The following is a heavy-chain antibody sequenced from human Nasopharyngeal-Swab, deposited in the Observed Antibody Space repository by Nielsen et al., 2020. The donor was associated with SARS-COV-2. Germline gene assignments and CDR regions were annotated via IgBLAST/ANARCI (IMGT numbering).Heavy chain of an antibody. CDR1: GFTFSSYA. CDR2: ISFDGSTK. CDR3: ARDEAPWELPRGVDY. V-gene: IGHV3-30-3*01. D-gene: IGHD1-26*01. J-gene: IGHJ4*02. Sequence: GESLKISCAASGFTFSSYAMHWVRQAPGKGLEWVAVISFDGSTKYYADSVKGRFTISRDYSKNTLYLQMNSLRAEDTAVYYCARDEAPWELPRGVDYWGQGALVTVSS.